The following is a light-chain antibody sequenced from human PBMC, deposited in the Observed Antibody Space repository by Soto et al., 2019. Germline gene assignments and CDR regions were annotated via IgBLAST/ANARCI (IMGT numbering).Light chain of an antibody. CDR3: QQYTSYSRA. V-gene: IGKV1-5*01. Sequence: DIQMTQSPSTLSASVGDRVTITCRASQSISHFLAWYQQKPGKVPKLLIYDASNLGSGVPSRFSGSGSGTDFTRTISGLQPDDFTTYYCQQYTSYSRAFGQGTKVDLK. J-gene: IGKJ1*01. CDR1: QSISHF. CDR2: DAS.